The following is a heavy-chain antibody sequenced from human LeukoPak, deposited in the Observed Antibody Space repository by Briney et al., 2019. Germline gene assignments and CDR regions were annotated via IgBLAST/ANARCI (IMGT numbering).Heavy chain of an antibody. CDR1: GFTFSSYA. CDR3: AKEMGSFDI. Sequence: PGASLRLSCAASGFTFSSYAITWVRQAPGKGLEWVSAVSGSGGNTSYADSVKGRFTISRDNSKNTLYLQMNSLRAEDTAVYYCAKEMGSFDIWGQGTMVTVSS. J-gene: IGHJ3*02. D-gene: IGHD2-8*01. V-gene: IGHV3-23*01. CDR2: VSGSGGNT.